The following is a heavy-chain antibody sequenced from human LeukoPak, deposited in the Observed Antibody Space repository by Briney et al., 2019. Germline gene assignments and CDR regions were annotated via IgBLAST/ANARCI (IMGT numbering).Heavy chain of an antibody. Sequence: SETLSLTCTVSGGSISSYYWSWIRQPAGKGLEWIGRIYTSGSTNYNPSLKSRVTMSVDTSKNQFSLKLSSVTAADTAVYYCAKGRVITTRIVFDYWGQGTLVTVSS. D-gene: IGHD3-22*01. CDR3: AKGRVITTRIVFDY. J-gene: IGHJ4*02. CDR1: GGSISSYY. CDR2: IYTSGST. V-gene: IGHV4-4*07.